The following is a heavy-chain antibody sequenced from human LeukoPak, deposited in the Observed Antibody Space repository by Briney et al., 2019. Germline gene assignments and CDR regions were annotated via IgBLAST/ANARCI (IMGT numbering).Heavy chain of an antibody. CDR1: GYTFTSYG. Sequence: ASVKVSCKASGYTFTSYGISWVRQAPGQGLEWMGWISAYNGNTNYAQKLQGRVTMTTDTSTSTAYMELRSLRSDDTAVYYCARDCSSTSCYINLDYWGQGTLVTVSS. D-gene: IGHD2-2*02. J-gene: IGHJ4*02. CDR3: ARDCSSTSCYINLDY. CDR2: ISAYNGNT. V-gene: IGHV1-18*01.